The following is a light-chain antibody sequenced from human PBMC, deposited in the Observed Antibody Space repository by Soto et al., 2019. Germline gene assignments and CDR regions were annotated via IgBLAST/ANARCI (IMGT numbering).Light chain of an antibody. CDR2: EGS. CDR3: CSYSGSSTWG. CDR1: SSDVGSYNL. J-gene: IGLJ3*02. Sequence: QSALTQPASVSGSPGQSITISCTGTSSDVGSYNLVSWYQQHPGKAPKLMIYEGSKRASGVSNRFSGSKSGNTASLTISGVQAEDDADYYCCSYSGSSTWGFGGGPKQTVL. V-gene: IGLV2-23*01.